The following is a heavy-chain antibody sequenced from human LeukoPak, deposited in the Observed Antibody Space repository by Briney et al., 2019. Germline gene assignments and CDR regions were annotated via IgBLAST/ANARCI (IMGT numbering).Heavy chain of an antibody. V-gene: IGHV1-46*01. CDR1: GYTFTSYY. J-gene: IGHJ4*02. CDR3: ARDHDYVWGSYRSEISDY. D-gene: IGHD3-16*02. Sequence: ASVKVSCKASGYTFTSYYMHWVRQAPGQGLEWMGIINPSGGSTSYAQKFQGRVTMTRDTSTSTVYMELSSLRSEDTAVYYCARDHDYVWGSYRSEISDYWGQGTLVTVSS. CDR2: INPSGGST.